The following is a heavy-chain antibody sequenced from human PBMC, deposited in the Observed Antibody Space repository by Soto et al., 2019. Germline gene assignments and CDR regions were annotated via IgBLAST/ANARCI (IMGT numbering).Heavy chain of an antibody. J-gene: IGHJ5*02. Sequence: PSETLSPTCAVYGGSFNGYYWSWVRQPPGKGLEWIGEINHSGSTNYNPSLKSRVTISVDTSKNQFSLKLSSVTAADPAVYYCARGGAARPYWFDPWGQGTLVTVSS. CDR3: ARGGAARPYWFDP. CDR2: INHSGST. V-gene: IGHV4-34*01. D-gene: IGHD6-6*01. CDR1: GGSFNGYY.